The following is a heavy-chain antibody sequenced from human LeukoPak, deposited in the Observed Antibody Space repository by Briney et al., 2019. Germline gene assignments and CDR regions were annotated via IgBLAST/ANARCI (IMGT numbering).Heavy chain of an antibody. CDR1: GYTFTGYY. V-gene: IGHV1-2*02. Sequence: ASVKVSCKASGYTFTGYYMHWVRQAPGQGLEWMGWINPNSGGTNYAQKFQGRVTMTRDASISTAYMELSRLRSDDTAVYYCARAMITFGGVLPFGYWGQGTLVTVSS. J-gene: IGHJ4*02. CDR3: ARAMITFGGVLPFGY. D-gene: IGHD3-16*01. CDR2: INPNSGGT.